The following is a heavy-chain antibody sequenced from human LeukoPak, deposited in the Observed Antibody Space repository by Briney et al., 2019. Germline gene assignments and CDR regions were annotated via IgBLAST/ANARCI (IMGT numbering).Heavy chain of an antibody. D-gene: IGHD3-10*01. CDR2: INHSGST. CDR3: ARGRKVRGVISHPSYYYGMDV. Sequence: SENLSLTCAVYGGSFSGYYWSWIRQPPGKGLEWIGEINHSGSTNYNPSLKSRVTISVDTSKNQFSLKLSSVTAADTAVYYCARGRKVRGVISHPSYYYGMDVWGQGTTVTVSS. CDR1: GGSFSGYY. V-gene: IGHV4-34*01. J-gene: IGHJ6*02.